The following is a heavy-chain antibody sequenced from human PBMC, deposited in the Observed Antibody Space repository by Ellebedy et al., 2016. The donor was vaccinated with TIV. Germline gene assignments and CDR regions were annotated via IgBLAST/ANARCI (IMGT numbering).Heavy chain of an antibody. V-gene: IGHV3-30*18. CDR2: ISYDGSNI. CDR3: AQGYGTYFLQYYFDT. J-gene: IGHJ4*02. Sequence: GESLKISCAASGFTFNSYAMHWVRQAPGKGLEWVALISYDGSNIFYADSVKGRFTISRDNSKNTLYLQMNSLRGEDTAVYYCAQGYGTYFLQYYFDTWGQGTLVTVSS. CDR1: GFTFNSYA. D-gene: IGHD1-26*01.